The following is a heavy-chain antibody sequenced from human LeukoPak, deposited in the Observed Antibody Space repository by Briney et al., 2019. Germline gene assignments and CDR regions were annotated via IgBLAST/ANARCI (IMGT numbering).Heavy chain of an antibody. CDR1: RFTFSSYG. CDR3: GRGKVATTY. CDR2: VSGSGDTT. Sequence: PGGSLRLSCAASRFTFSSYGMHWVRQAPGKGLEWVSTVSGSGDTTYYRDSVKGRFAISRDNFKNTLYLHMDSLRTEDTAIYYCGRGKVATTYWGQGALVTVSS. J-gene: IGHJ4*02. D-gene: IGHD1-1*01. V-gene: IGHV3-23*01.